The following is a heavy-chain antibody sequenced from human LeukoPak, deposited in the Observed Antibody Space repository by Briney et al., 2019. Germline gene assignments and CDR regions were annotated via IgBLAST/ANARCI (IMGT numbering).Heavy chain of an antibody. D-gene: IGHD3-10*02. Sequence: PGGSVRLSCAASGFTFSNHNMDWVRQAPGKGLEWISYISGRGEAIFYADSVKGRFTISRDNAKNSLYLQMNSLRAEDTAVYYCAELGITMIGGVWGKGTTVTISS. CDR1: GFTFSNHN. V-gene: IGHV3-48*03. J-gene: IGHJ6*04. CDR2: ISGRGEAI. CDR3: AELGITMIGGV.